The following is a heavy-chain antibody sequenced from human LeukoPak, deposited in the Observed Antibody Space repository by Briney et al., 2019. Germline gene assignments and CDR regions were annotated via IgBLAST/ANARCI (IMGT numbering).Heavy chain of an antibody. CDR1: GFTFSSYA. CDR2: ISYDGSNK. J-gene: IGHJ6*02. Sequence: GRSQRLSCAASGFTFSSYAMHWVRQAPGKGLEWVAVISYDGSNKYYADSVKGRFTISRDNSKNTLYLQMNSLRAEDTAVYYCARGETYYYGSGSYLTGYYYYYGMDVWGQGTTVTVSS. CDR3: ARGETYYYGSGSYLTGYYYYYGMDV. V-gene: IGHV3-30-3*01. D-gene: IGHD3-10*01.